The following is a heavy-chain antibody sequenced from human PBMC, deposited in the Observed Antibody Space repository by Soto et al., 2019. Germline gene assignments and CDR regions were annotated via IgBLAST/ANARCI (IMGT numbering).Heavy chain of an antibody. D-gene: IGHD3-22*01. Sequence: ASVKVSCKASGYTFTSYGISWVRQAPGQGLEWMGWISAYNGNTNYAQKLQGRVTMTTDTSTSTAYMELRSLRSDDTAVYYCARDSYYDDSSGDFDYWGQGTLVTVSS. CDR1: GYTFTSYG. J-gene: IGHJ4*02. CDR3: ARDSYYDDSSGDFDY. V-gene: IGHV1-18*01. CDR2: ISAYNGNT.